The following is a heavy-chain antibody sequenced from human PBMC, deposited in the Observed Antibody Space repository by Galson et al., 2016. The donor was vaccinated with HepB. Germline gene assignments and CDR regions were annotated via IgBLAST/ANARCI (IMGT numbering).Heavy chain of an antibody. CDR1: GFTFSTHD. CDR3: VKDPNWEAGC. J-gene: IGHJ4*02. Sequence: LRLSCAASGFTFSTHDMNWVRQAPGKGLEYISNINYRGESTSYVDSVKGRFTISRDNSRNTLYLQMDNLRAEDTAIYYCVKDPNWEAGCWGRGTPVTVSS. CDR2: INYRGEST. D-gene: IGHD7-27*01. V-gene: IGHV3-23*01.